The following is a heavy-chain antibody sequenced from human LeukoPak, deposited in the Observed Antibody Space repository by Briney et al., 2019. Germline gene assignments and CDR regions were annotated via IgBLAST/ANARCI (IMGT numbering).Heavy chain of an antibody. CDR3: ARDMWGYYYGSGRAFDI. V-gene: IGHV4-39*07. J-gene: IGHJ3*02. CDR2: IYYSGST. CDR1: GGSISSSSYY. Sequence: PSETLSLTCTVSGGSISSSSYYWGWIRQPPGKGLEWIGSIYYSGSTYYNPSLKSRVTISVDTSKNQFSLKLSSVTAADTAVYYCARDMWGYYYGSGRAFDIWGQGTMVTVSS. D-gene: IGHD3-10*01.